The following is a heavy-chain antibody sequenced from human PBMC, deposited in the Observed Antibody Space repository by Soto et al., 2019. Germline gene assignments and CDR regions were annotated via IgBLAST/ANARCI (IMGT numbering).Heavy chain of an antibody. CDR2: IYYSGST. CDR3: ARHVGKLLWFGENDY. D-gene: IGHD3-10*01. Sequence: QLQLQESGPGLVKPSETLSLTCTVSGGSISSSSYYWGWIRQPPGKGLEWIGSIYYSGSTYYNPSLKSRVTISVDTSKNQFSLKLSSVTAADTAVYYCARHVGKLLWFGENDYWGQGTLVTVSS. V-gene: IGHV4-39*01. CDR1: GGSISSSSYY. J-gene: IGHJ4*02.